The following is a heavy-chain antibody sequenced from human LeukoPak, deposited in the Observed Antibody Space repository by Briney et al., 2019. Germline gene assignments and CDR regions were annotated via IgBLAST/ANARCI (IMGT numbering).Heavy chain of an antibody. J-gene: IGHJ3*02. Sequence: PSETLSLTCAVSDDSFSSHYWTWIRQPPGKGLEWIGYISYIGSTNYNPSLKSRFTISIDTSKNEFSLKLTSVTAADTAVYYCARDLVTVTKGFDIWGQGTVVTVSS. CDR3: ARDLVTVTKGFDI. V-gene: IGHV4-59*11. D-gene: IGHD4-17*01. CDR2: ISYIGST. CDR1: DDSFSSHY.